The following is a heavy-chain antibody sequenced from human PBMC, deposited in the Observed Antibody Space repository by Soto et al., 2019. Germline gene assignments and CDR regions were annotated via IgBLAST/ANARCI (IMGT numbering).Heavy chain of an antibody. CDR3: AKRGQLLVEGCGC. V-gene: IGHV3-9*01. CDR2: ISWNSGSI. CDR1: GYTDDRYA. J-gene: IGHJ4*02. Sequence: SSGTSGYTDDRYAMHWVRPAPGKGLEWVSGISWNSGSIGYADSVKGRFTISRDNAKNSLYLQMNSLRAEDRALYYCAKRGQLLVEGCGCWGQGP. D-gene: IGHD2-2*01.